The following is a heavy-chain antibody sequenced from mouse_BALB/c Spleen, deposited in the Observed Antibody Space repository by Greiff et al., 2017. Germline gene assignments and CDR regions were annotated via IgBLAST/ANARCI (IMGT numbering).Heavy chain of an antibody. Sequence: DVKLVESGGDLVKPGGSLKLSCAASGFTFSSYGMSWVRQTPDKRLEWVATISSGGSYTYYPDSVKGRFTISRDNAKNTLYLQMSSLKSEDTAMYYCARHPSGTTYFDYWGQGTTLTVSS. CDR1: GFTFSSYG. V-gene: IGHV5-6*02. D-gene: IGHD2-14*01. CDR2: ISSGGSYT. CDR3: ARHPSGTTYFDY. J-gene: IGHJ2*01.